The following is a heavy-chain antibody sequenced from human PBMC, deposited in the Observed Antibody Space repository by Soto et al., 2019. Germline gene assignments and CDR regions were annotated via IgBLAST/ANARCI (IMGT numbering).Heavy chain of an antibody. CDR3: ARFLEWFSPFDP. D-gene: IGHD3-3*01. Sequence: PSETLSLTCTVSGGSISSSSYYWGWIRQPPGKGLEWIGSIYYSGSTYYNPSLKSRVTISVDTSKNQLSLKLSSVTAADTAVYYCARFLEWFSPFDPWGQGTLVTVSS. CDR2: IYYSGST. J-gene: IGHJ5*02. V-gene: IGHV4-39*01. CDR1: GGSISSSSYY.